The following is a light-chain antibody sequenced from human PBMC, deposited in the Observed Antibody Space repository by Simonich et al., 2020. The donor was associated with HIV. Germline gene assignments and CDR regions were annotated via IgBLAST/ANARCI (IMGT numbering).Light chain of an antibody. CDR2: AAS. CDR1: QCISRD. J-gene: IGKJ1*01. V-gene: IGKV1-39*01. Sequence: IQLTQSPSSLSASVGDRVTITCRPSQCISRDLNWYHQKPGKAPKLLIYAASSLQSGVPSRFSGSASGTDFTLTISSLQPEDFATYYCQQSFSTPWTFGQGTTVDIK. CDR3: QQSFSTPWT.